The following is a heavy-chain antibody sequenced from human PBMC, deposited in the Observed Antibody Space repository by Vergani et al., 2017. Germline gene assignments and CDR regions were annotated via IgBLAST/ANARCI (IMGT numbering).Heavy chain of an antibody. J-gene: IGHJ4*02. Sequence: EVQVVESGGGLIKPGGSLRLSCVVSGITFKNAWINWVRQAPGKGLDWIGRIRSKNDGGPADYSAPLKGRFTISRDDSKDSAFLLVNNLKTEDTAVYFCYTDYHDYWGQGTLVTVSS. V-gene: IGHV3-15*01. CDR3: YTDYHDY. CDR1: GITFKNAW. CDR2: IRSKNDGGPA. D-gene: IGHD2-2*02.